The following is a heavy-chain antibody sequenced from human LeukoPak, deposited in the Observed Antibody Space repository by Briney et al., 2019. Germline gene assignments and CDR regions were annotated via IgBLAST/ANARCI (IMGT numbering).Heavy chain of an antibody. J-gene: IGHJ4*02. D-gene: IGHD3-22*01. CDR1: GGSISSGGYY. CDR2: IYYSGST. Sequence: SQTLSLTCTVSGGSISSGGYYWSWIRQHPGKGLEWIGYIYYSGSTYYNPSLKSRVTMSVDTSKNQFSLKLSSVTAADTAVYYCARGEKAYYDSSGYYGNYFDYWGQGTLVTVSS. V-gene: IGHV4-31*03. CDR3: ARGEKAYYDSSGYYGNYFDY.